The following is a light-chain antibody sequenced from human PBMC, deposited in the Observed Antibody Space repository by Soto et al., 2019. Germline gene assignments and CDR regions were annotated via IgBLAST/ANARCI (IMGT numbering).Light chain of an antibody. V-gene: IGKV3-15*01. CDR1: QSVSGN. CDR3: QQYNNWPL. Sequence: EIVMAQSPATLSVPPGERATLSCRASQSVSGNLAWYQQKPGQAPRLLIYGASTRATGIPARFSGSGSGTEFTLTISSLQSEDFAVYYCQQYNNWPLFGQGTKVDIK. J-gene: IGKJ1*01. CDR2: GAS.